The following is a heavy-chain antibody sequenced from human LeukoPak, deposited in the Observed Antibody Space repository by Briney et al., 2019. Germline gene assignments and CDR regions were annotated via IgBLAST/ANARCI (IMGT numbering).Heavy chain of an antibody. D-gene: IGHD3-22*01. V-gene: IGHV1-8*01. Sequence: APVKVSCKASGYTFTSYDINWVRQATGQGLEWMGWMNPNSGNTGYAQKFQGRVAMTRNTSISTAYMELSSLRSEDTAVYYCARGGVYYDSSGYYYGLDYWGQGTLVTVSS. CDR1: GYTFTSYD. CDR2: MNPNSGNT. CDR3: ARGGVYYDSSGYYYGLDY. J-gene: IGHJ4*02.